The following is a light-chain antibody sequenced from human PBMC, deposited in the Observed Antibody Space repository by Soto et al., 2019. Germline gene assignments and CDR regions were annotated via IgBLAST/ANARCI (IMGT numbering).Light chain of an antibody. CDR3: QQYTSPPT. CDR2: AAT. Sequence: EIVLSKSPVTVSVSTGERATLSCRASQSIRSNSLSFYQQIPGLAPRLINYAATRKGAGIPGRFSGSGSGTDFTLTISRQEAEDSAVYYCQQYTSPPTFGEGTKVDIK. J-gene: IGKJ4*01. V-gene: IGKV3-20*01. CDR1: QSIRSNS.